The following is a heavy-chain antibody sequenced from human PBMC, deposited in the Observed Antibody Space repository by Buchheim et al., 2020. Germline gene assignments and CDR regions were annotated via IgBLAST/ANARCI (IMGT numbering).Heavy chain of an antibody. CDR2: IYYSGST. J-gene: IGHJ4*02. Sequence: QVQLQESGPGLVKPSQTLSLTCTVSGGSISSGDYYWSWIRQPPGKGLEWIGYIYYSGSTYYNPSLKSLVTISVDTSKNQFSLKLSSVTAADTAVYYCARALHYDYVWGSYRPSPLGYWGQGTL. CDR3: ARALHYDYVWGSYRPSPLGY. CDR1: GGSISSGDYY. D-gene: IGHD3-16*02. V-gene: IGHV4-30-4*01.